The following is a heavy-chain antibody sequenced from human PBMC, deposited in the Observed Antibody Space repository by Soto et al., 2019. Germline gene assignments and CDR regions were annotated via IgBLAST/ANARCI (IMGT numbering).Heavy chain of an antibody. CDR3: AREPKWVRYFDPQKGEPPKNPVAAFDY. D-gene: IGHD3-9*01. V-gene: IGHV1-46*01. CDR2: INPSGGST. CDR1: GYTFTSYY. J-gene: IGHJ4*02. Sequence: ASVKVSCKASGYTFTSYYMHWVRQAPGQGLEWMGIINPSGGSTSYAQKFQGRVTMTRDTSTSTVYMELSSLRSEDTAVYYCAREPKWVRYFDPQKGEPPKNPVAAFDYWGQGTLVTVSS.